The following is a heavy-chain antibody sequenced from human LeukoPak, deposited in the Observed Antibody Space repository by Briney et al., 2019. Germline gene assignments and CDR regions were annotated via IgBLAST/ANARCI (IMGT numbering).Heavy chain of an antibody. V-gene: IGHV3-53*01. D-gene: IGHD3-3*01. Sequence: GGSLRLSCAASGFIFSNYGMNWVRQAPGKGLEWVSVIYSGGSTYYADSVKGRFTISRDNSKNTLYLQMNSLRAEDTAVYYCARRRTIFGSYYGMDVWGQGTTVTVSS. J-gene: IGHJ6*02. CDR3: ARRRTIFGSYYGMDV. CDR1: GFIFSNYG. CDR2: IYSGGST.